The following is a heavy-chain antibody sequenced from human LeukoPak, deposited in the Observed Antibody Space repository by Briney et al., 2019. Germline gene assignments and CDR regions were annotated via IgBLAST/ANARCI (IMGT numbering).Heavy chain of an antibody. Sequence: PGGSLRLSCAASGFPFSSYGMHWVRQAPGKGLEWVAVIWNDGTKRYYADPVKGRFTVSRDDSKNRLDLQMNSLRGEDTAVYYCARANYGSGTNYKGDGFDIWGQGTMVTVSS. CDR1: GFPFSSYG. V-gene: IGHV3-33*01. J-gene: IGHJ3*02. CDR2: IWNDGTKR. D-gene: IGHD3-10*01. CDR3: ARANYGSGTNYKGDGFDI.